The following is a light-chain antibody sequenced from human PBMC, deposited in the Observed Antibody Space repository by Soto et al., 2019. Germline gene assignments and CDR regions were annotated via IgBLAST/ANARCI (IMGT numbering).Light chain of an antibody. CDR1: QSISSW. Sequence: DIQMTQSPSTLSASVGDRVTITCRASQSISSWLAWYQQKPGKAPKLLIYDASSLESGVPSRFSGSGSGTEFTLTISSLQPEDFATYYWQQYNSYSLTLGQGTKVDIK. V-gene: IGKV1-5*01. CDR2: DAS. J-gene: IGKJ1*01. CDR3: QQYNSYSLT.